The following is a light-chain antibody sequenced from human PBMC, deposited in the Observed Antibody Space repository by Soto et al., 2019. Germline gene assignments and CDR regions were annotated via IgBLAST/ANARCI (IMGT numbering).Light chain of an antibody. CDR1: QSVSSN. CDR3: QQYNNWPPWT. Sequence: EIVMTQSPATLSVSPGERATLSCRASQSVSSNLAWYQQKPGHAPRLLIYGASTMATGIPARFIGSGSGTEFTLTISSLQAEDFAVYYCQQYNNWPPWTFGQGTKVAIK. CDR2: GAS. J-gene: IGKJ1*01. V-gene: IGKV3-15*01.